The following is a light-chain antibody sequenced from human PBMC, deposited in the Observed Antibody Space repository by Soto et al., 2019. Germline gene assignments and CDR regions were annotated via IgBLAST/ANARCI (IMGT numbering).Light chain of an antibody. CDR1: QSISSW. CDR2: DAS. Sequence: DIRMTQSHSTLSASFGDRVTITWGASQSISSWLAWYQQKTGKAPKLLIYDASSLKSGVPSRFSGSGYGTEFNLTISSLQTDDFATYYCQHYNSYSEAFGQGTKVDIK. J-gene: IGKJ1*01. V-gene: IGKV1-5*01. CDR3: QHYNSYSEA.